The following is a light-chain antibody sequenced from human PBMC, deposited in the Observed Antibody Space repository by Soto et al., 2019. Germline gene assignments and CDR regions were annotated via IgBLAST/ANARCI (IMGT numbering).Light chain of an antibody. CDR3: ISYTGSFWV. Sequence: QSVLTQPASVSGSPGQSITISCTGTSSDVGGYNYVSWYQQHPGKAPKLMIYEVNNRPSGVSNRFSGSKSGNTASLTISGLQAEDEADYYCISYTGSFWVFGGGTKLTVL. J-gene: IGLJ3*02. CDR1: SSDVGGYNY. V-gene: IGLV2-14*01. CDR2: EVN.